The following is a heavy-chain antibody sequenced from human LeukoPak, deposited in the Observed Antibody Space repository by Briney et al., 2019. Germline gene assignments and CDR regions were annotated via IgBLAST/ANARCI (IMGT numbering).Heavy chain of an antibody. CDR1: GGSISSYY. J-gene: IGHJ6*03. CDR2: IYTSGST. Sequence: SETLSLTCTVPGGSISSYYWSRIRQPAGKGLEWIGRIYTSGSTNYNPSLKSRVTMSVDTSKNQFSLKLSSVTAADTAVYYCARGATVTQPYYYYYYYMDVWGKGTTVTVSS. D-gene: IGHD4-17*01. CDR3: ARGATVTQPYYYYYYYMDV. V-gene: IGHV4-4*07.